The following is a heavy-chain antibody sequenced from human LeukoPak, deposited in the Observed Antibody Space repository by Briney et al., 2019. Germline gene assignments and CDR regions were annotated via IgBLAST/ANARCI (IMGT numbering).Heavy chain of an antibody. CDR1: GYTFTGYY. D-gene: IGHD1-26*01. Sequence: ASVKVSCKASGYTFTGYYLHWVRQAPGQGLEWMGCVNPDSGDTNYAQKFQGSVTMTRDTSISTVYMELSRLRSDDTAVYYCARASGSYWWFDSWGQGTLVTVSS. J-gene: IGHJ5*01. CDR3: ARASGSYWWFDS. CDR2: VNPDSGDT. V-gene: IGHV1-2*02.